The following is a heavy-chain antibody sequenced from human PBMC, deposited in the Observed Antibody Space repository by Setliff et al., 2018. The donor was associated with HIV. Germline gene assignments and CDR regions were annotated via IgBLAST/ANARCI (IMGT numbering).Heavy chain of an antibody. D-gene: IGHD3-10*01. J-gene: IGHJ4*02. CDR1: GGTFSSYG. V-gene: IGHV1-69*05. Sequence: SVKVSCKASGGTFSSYGITWVRQAPGQGLEWMGGSTPLLDTTNYAQKFQGRVTITRDTSANTANMELSSLRSEDTAVYYCAREPAGSGSGSFGFWGQGTLVTVSS. CDR2: STPLLDTT. CDR3: AREPAGSGSGSFGF.